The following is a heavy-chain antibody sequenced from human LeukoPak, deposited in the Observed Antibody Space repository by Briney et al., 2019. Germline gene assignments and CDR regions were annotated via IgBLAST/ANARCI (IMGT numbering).Heavy chain of an antibody. V-gene: IGHV3-23*01. CDR2: ISGGGGST. CDR3: AKDWGYCSGGRCYSGWFDP. Sequence: SGGSLRLSCAASGFTFSSYAMSWVRQAPGKGLEWVSGISGGGGSTYYADSVKGRFTISRDSSKNSLYLQMNSLRAEDTAVYYCAKDWGYCSGGRCYSGWFDPWGQGTLVTVSS. CDR1: GFTFSSYA. D-gene: IGHD2-15*01. J-gene: IGHJ5*02.